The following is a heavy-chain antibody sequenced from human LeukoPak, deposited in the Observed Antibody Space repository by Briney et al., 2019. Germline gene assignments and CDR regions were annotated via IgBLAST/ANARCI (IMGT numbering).Heavy chain of an antibody. CDR2: IIPIFGIA. D-gene: IGHD5-24*01. Sequence: WASVKVSCKASGGTFSSYAISRVRQAPGQGLEWMGRIIPIFGIANYAQKFQGRVTITADKSTSTAYMELSSLRSEDTAVYYCAREIDGYNIYFDYWGQGTLVTVSS. CDR1: GGTFSSYA. J-gene: IGHJ4*02. CDR3: AREIDGYNIYFDY. V-gene: IGHV1-69*04.